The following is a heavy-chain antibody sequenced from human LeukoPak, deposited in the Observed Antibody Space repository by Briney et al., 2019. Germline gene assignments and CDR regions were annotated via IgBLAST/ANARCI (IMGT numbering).Heavy chain of an antibody. Sequence: PGGSLRLSCAVSGFNFNTYWMAWVRQAPGKGLEWVANIKQDGSEKYYVDSVKGRFTISRDNAKNSLYLQMNSLRAEDTAVYYCARDRSSFFFDYWGQGTLVTVSS. J-gene: IGHJ4*02. CDR3: ARDRSSFFFDY. D-gene: IGHD6-6*01. CDR2: IKQDGSEK. CDR1: GFNFNTYW. V-gene: IGHV3-7*01.